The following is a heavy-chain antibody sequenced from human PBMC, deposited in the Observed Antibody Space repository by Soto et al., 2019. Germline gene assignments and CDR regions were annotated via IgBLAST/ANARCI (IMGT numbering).Heavy chain of an antibody. V-gene: IGHV3-13*01. Sequence: LRLSCAASGFTFSRYDMHWVRQATGKGLEWVSAIGTAGDTHYPGSVKGRFTISRENDKNSLYLQMDSLRAGDTAVYYCVREKTATIFGVVTPYGMDVWGQGTTVTVSS. D-gene: IGHD3-3*01. CDR2: IGTAGDT. J-gene: IGHJ6*02. CDR3: VREKTATIFGVVTPYGMDV. CDR1: GFTFSRYD.